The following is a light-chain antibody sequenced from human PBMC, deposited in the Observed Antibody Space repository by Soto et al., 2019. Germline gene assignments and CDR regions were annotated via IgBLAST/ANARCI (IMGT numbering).Light chain of an antibody. V-gene: IGLV2-14*01. CDR2: EVS. CDR3: SSYTSSGTRV. Sequence: QSALTQPASVSGSPGQSITISCTGTTSDVGGYNFVSWYQLRPGKAPKLMIFEVSNRPSGVSNRFSGSKSGNTASLTISGLQAEDEADYYCSSYTSSGTRVFGTGTKLTVL. CDR1: TSDVGGYNF. J-gene: IGLJ1*01.